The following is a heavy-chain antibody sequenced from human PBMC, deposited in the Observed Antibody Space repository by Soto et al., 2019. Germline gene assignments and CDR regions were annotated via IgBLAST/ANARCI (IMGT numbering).Heavy chain of an antibody. CDR1: GFKFSNYA. CDR2: ISATGGGT. V-gene: IGHV3-23*01. J-gene: IGHJ4*02. CDR3: AKDRRAGGNSAFYFDF. D-gene: IGHD3-16*01. Sequence: GGSLRLSCAASGFKFSNYAMSWVRQAPGKGLEWVSLISATGGGTYYADSVKGRFTISRDNSHNTLYLQVHSLTAEDTAVYYCAKDRRAGGNSAFYFDFWGQGAQVT.